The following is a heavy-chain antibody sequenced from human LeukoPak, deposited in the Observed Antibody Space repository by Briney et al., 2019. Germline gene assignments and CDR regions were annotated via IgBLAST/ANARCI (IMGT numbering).Heavy chain of an antibody. Sequence: PGGSLRLSCAASGFTFDDYAMHWVRQAPGKGLEWVSGISWNSGSIGYADSVKGRFTISRDNAKNSLYLQMNSLRAEDTAVYYCARDHFEGAVAAWGQGTLVTVSS. CDR2: ISWNSGSI. D-gene: IGHD6-19*01. CDR3: ARDHFEGAVAA. J-gene: IGHJ4*02. CDR1: GFTFDDYA. V-gene: IGHV3-9*01.